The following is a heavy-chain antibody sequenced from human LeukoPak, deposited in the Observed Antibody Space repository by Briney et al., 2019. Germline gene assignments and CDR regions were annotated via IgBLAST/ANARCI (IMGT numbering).Heavy chain of an antibody. CDR2: ITYNSGKI. CDR1: GFTFGDYG. D-gene: IGHD2-2*02. J-gene: IGHJ4*02. CDR3: AKGRYCSSATCYMDSRFDN. Sequence: GGSLRLSCEGTGFTFGDYGMHWVRQAPGKGLQWVAGITYNSGKIVYADSVKGRLTIFRDNAKNSLYLQMNSLRPEDTALYSCAKGRYCSSATCYMDSRFDNWGRGTLVTVSS. V-gene: IGHV3-9*01.